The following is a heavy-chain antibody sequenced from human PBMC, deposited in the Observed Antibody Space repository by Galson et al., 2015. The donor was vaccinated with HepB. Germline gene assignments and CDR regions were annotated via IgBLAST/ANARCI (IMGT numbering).Heavy chain of an antibody. CDR2: INAGNGNT. CDR3: ARTEYYYYGMDV. V-gene: IGHV1-3*01. J-gene: IGHJ6*02. Sequence: SVKVSCKASGYTFTSSAMHWVRQAPGQRLEWMGWINAGNGNTQYSQKFQGRVTLTRDTSASTAYMELGSLRSEDTAVYYCARTEYYYYGMDVWGQGTTVTVSS. CDR1: GYTFTSSA. D-gene: IGHD1-14*01.